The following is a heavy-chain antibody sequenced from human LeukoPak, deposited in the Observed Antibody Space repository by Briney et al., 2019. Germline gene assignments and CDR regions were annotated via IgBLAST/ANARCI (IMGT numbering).Heavy chain of an antibody. V-gene: IGHV3-48*01. Sequence: AGGSLRLSCAASGFTFSSYSMNWVRQAPGKGLEWVSYISSSSSTIYYADSVKGRFTISRDNAKNSLYLQMNSLRAEDTAVYYCASSAIVVVPAAPLGGYWGQGTLVTVSS. CDR2: ISSSSSTI. J-gene: IGHJ4*02. CDR3: ASSAIVVVPAAPLGGY. CDR1: GFTFSSYS. D-gene: IGHD2-2*01.